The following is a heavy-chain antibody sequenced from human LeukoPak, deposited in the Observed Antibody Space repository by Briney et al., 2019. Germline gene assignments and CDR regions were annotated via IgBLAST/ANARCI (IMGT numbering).Heavy chain of an antibody. Sequence: QPGGSLRLSCVASGFSLSNYWMHWVRQAPGKGLVWVSRINGDGSSTSYAGSVKGRFTISRDNAKNTLYLQINSPRAEDTAVYYCARGRVGDDYYYFDPWGQGTLVTVSS. CDR3: ARGRVGDDYYYFDP. CDR2: INGDGSST. CDR1: GFSLSNYW. J-gene: IGHJ4*02. V-gene: IGHV3-74*01. D-gene: IGHD1-26*01.